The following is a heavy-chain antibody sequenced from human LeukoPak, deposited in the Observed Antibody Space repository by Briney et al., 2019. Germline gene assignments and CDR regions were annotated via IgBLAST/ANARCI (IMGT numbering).Heavy chain of an antibody. D-gene: IGHD2-21*02. Sequence: ASVKVSCKASGYRFTSYSISWVRQAPGQGLEWMGWISAYNGNTNYAQKLQGRVTMTTDTSTSTAYMELSSLRSDDTAVYYCARVRQYCGGDCYIEDAFDIWGQGTMVTVSS. CDR3: ARVRQYCGGDCYIEDAFDI. V-gene: IGHV1-18*01. CDR1: GYRFTSYS. J-gene: IGHJ3*02. CDR2: ISAYNGNT.